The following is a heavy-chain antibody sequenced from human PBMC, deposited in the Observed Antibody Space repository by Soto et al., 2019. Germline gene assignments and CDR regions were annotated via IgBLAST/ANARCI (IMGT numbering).Heavy chain of an antibody. CDR1: GFTFSSFW. V-gene: IGHV3-74*01. J-gene: IGHJ4*02. Sequence: GGSLRLSCAASGFTFSSFWMHWVRQVPGKGPVCVSRINGGGTTTHHADSVKGRFTISRDNAKNTLYLQMNSLRAEDAAVYYCARRIAVAGTYDHWGQGTLVTVSS. CDR3: ARRIAVAGTYDH. CDR2: INGGGTTT. D-gene: IGHD6-19*01.